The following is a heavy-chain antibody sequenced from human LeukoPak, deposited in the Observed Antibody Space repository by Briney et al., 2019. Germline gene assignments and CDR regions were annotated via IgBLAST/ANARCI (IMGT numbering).Heavy chain of an antibody. J-gene: IGHJ5*02. CDR2: IIPIFGTA. V-gene: IGHV1-69*13. D-gene: IGHD3-22*01. Sequence: APVKVSCKASGGTFSSYAISWVRQAPGQGLEWMGGIIPIFGTANYAQKFQGRVTITADESTSTAYMELSSLRSEDTAVYYCARVYDSSGYYAINWFDPWAREPWSPSPQ. CDR1: GGTFSSYA. CDR3: ARVYDSSGYYAINWFDP.